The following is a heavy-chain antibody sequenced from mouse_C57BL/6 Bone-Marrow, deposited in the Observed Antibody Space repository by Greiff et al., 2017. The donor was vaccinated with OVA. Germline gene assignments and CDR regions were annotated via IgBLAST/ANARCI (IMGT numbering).Heavy chain of an antibody. Sequence: LVESGAELARPGASVKLSCKASGYTFTSYGISWVKQRTGQGLEWIGEIYPRSGNTYYNEKFKGKATLTADKSSSTAYMELRSLTSEDSAVYFCGRRRRLGHLMDYWGQGTSVTVSS. D-gene: IGHD4-1*01. CDR1: GYTFTSYG. CDR3: GRRRRLGHLMDY. CDR2: IYPRSGNT. V-gene: IGHV1-81*01. J-gene: IGHJ4*01.